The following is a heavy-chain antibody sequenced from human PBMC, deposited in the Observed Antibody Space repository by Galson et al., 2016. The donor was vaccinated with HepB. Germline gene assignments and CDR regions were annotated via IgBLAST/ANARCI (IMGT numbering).Heavy chain of an antibody. CDR2: ISRHGDST. CDR1: GFTFSTYA. Sequence: CAASGFTFSTYAMNWVRQAPGKGLEWVSTISRHGDSTYYADSVKGRFTISRDNSKNTLYLQMNSLRADDTAVYYCAKDRVVVISTPHVDAFDIWGQGTMVTVSS. J-gene: IGHJ3*02. D-gene: IGHD3-22*01. CDR3: AKDRVVVISTPHVDAFDI. V-gene: IGHV3-23*01.